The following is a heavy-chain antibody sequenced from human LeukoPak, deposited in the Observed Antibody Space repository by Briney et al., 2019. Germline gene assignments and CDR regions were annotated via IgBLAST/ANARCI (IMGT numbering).Heavy chain of an antibody. CDR2: IIPFFGTA. D-gene: IGHD3-3*01. CDR3: ATEHTIFGVVTKNWFDP. CDR1: GGTFSSYA. V-gene: IGHV1-69*13. Sequence: AAVNVSCKASGGTFSSYAFSWVRQAPGQGREWMGGIIPFFGTANYAQKFQGRVTITADESTSTASMDLSRLRSEDTAVYYCATEHTIFGVVTKNWFDPWGQGTLVTVSS. J-gene: IGHJ5*02.